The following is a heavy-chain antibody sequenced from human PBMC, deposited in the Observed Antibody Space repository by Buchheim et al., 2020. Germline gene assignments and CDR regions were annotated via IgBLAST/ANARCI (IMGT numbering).Heavy chain of an antibody. D-gene: IGHD6-13*01. V-gene: IGHV4-34*01. CDR1: GGSFSGYY. CDR2: INHSGST. J-gene: IGHJ6*02. Sequence: QVQLQQWGAGLLKPSETLSLTCAVYGGSFSGYYWSWIRQPPGKGLEWIGEINHSGSTNYNPSLKSRVTISVDTSKSQFSLKLSSVTAADTAVYYCARGLGSSSWYGNYGMDVWGQGTT. CDR3: ARGLGSSSWYGNYGMDV.